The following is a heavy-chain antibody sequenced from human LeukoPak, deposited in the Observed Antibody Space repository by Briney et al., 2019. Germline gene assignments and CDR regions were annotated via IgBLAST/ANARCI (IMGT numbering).Heavy chain of an antibody. CDR1: GGSISSHY. CDR3: ARHYNSGFLVDY. Sequence: SETLSLTCTVSGGSISSHYWSWIRQPPGKGLEWIGYIYYSGSTNYNPSLKSRVTISVDTSKNQFSLKLSSVTAADTAVYYCARHYNSGFLVDYWGQGTLVTVSS. V-gene: IGHV4-59*11. CDR2: IYYSGST. D-gene: IGHD6-19*01. J-gene: IGHJ4*02.